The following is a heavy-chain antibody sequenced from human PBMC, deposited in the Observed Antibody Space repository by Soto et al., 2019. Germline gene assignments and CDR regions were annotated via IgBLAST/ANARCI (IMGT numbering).Heavy chain of an antibody. D-gene: IGHD6-19*01. CDR2: MSAHGDKQ. Sequence: QVQLVESGGGVVQPGKSLRLSCVVSGIAFPSYAMHWVRQTPGKGLEWVAVMSAHGDKQYYADSVKGRFTISRDNSNNTMYLQMHSLGVEDTAVYYCATTGGWGTVYYFDFWGQGTPCTVSS. CDR3: ATTGGWGTVYYFDF. CDR1: GIAFPSYA. J-gene: IGHJ4*02. V-gene: IGHV3-30-3*01.